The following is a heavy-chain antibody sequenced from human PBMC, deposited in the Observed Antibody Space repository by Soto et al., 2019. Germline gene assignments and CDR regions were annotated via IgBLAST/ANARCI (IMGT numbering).Heavy chain of an antibody. J-gene: IGHJ6*02. CDR2: INHSVIT. CDR3: ARGKPSGYRFGARNFFYYGMDA. D-gene: IGHD5-18*01. V-gene: IGHV4-34*01. Sequence: PSETLSLTCGVFSGSLTDHYWTWIRQTPGKGLEWIGEINHSVITDYNPSLKSRVTLSLDTSKNQFSLKVTALTAADTAVYYCARGKPSGYRFGARNFFYYGMDAWGPRTTVTGSS. CDR1: SGSLTDHY.